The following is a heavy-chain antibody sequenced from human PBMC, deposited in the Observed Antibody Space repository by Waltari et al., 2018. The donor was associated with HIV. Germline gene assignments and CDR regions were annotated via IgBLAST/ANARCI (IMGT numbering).Heavy chain of an antibody. CDR1: GITFKNAW. V-gene: IGHV3-15*02. Sequence: EVQLVESGGALVKPGGSLRLSCEVSGITFKNAWLSWVRQAPGKGLKLLGHIKSRADGGATDYDASVSGRFTISTDDFNNTLFLQMNNLKVDDTARYYCTTFEMGTTRDYWGQGTLVTVSS. CDR3: TTFEMGTTRDY. CDR2: IKSRADGGAT. J-gene: IGHJ4*02. D-gene: IGHD1-26*01.